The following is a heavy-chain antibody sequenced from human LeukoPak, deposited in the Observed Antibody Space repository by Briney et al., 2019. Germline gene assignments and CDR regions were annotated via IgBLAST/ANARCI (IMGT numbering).Heavy chain of an antibody. Sequence: PSETLSLTCAVYGGSFTGYHWNWIRQSPQRGLEWIGEINHREHPHYNPSLESRLTISVDTSKNQFSLTLRSVTAAGTTVYYCARDPTTVVTLPYYFDFWGQGTPVTVSS. CDR2: INHREHP. D-gene: IGHD4-23*01. V-gene: IGHV4-34*01. CDR3: ARDPTTVVTLPYYFDF. J-gene: IGHJ4*02. CDR1: GGSFTGYH.